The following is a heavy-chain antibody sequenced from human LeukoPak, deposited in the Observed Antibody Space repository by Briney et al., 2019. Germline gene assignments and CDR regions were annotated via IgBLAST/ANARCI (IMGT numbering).Heavy chain of an antibody. CDR2: ISYDGSNK. D-gene: IGHD6-19*01. V-gene: IGHV3-30*18. CDR1: GFTFSSYG. Sequence: GGFLRLSCAASGFTFSSYGMHWVRHAPGKGLEWVAVISYDGSNKYYADSVKGRFTISRDNSKNTLYLQMNSLRAEDTAVYYCAKDTGYSSGWYDYWGQGTLVTVSS. CDR3: AKDTGYSSGWYDY. J-gene: IGHJ4*02.